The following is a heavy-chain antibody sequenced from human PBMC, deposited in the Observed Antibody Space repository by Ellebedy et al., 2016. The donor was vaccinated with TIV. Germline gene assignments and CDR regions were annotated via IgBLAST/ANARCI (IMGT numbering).Heavy chain of an antibody. V-gene: IGHV3-15*01. CDR1: GFIFSDAW. Sequence: GGSLRLSXAASGFIFSDAWMNWVRQAPGKGLEWVARIKAKTDGATRDLAAPVKGRFIISRGDSKNTVSLQMDSLKTDDTAVYYCAAGTGYSDLDYWGQGTLVTVSS. J-gene: IGHJ4*02. CDR2: IKAKTDGATR. CDR3: AAGTGYSDLDY. D-gene: IGHD2-15*01.